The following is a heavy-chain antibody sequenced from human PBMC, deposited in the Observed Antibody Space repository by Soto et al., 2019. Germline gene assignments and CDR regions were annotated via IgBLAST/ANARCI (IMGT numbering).Heavy chain of an antibody. V-gene: IGHV4-34*01. Sequence: SETLSLTCAVYGGSFSGYYWSWIRQPPGKGLEWIGEINHSGSTNYNPSLKSRVTISVDTSKNQFSLKLSSVTAADTAVYYCARGSTVTFLIRYFDYWGQGTLVTVSS. J-gene: IGHJ4*02. CDR2: INHSGST. D-gene: IGHD4-4*01. CDR3: ARGSTVTFLIRYFDY. CDR1: GGSFSGYY.